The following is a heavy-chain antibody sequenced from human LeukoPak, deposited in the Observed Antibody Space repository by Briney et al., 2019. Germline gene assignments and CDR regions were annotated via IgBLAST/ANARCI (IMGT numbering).Heavy chain of an antibody. D-gene: IGHD2-2*02. V-gene: IGHV1-69*04. CDR3: ARALYPRYCSSTSCYTFHWYFDL. CDR1: GGTFSSYA. CDR2: IIPILGIA. J-gene: IGHJ2*01. Sequence: SVKVSCKASGGTFSSYAISWVRQAPGQGLEWMGRIIPILGIANYAQKFQGRVTITADESTSTAYMELSSLRSEDTAVYYCARALYPRYCSSTSCYTFHWYFDLWGRGTLVTVSS.